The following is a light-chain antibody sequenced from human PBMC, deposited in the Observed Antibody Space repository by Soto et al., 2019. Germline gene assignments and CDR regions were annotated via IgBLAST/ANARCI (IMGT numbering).Light chain of an antibody. J-gene: IGKJ5*01. CDR2: GAS. CDR3: QQYSDLPMT. CDR1: QSVSRNY. Sequence: EIVMTQSPATPSVSPGERATLSCRASQSVSRNYLAWCQQKPGQAPRLLIYGASRRATGIPDRFSGSASGTDFTLTISRLEPEDFAVYFCQQYSDLPMTFGQGTRLEIK. V-gene: IGKV3-20*01.